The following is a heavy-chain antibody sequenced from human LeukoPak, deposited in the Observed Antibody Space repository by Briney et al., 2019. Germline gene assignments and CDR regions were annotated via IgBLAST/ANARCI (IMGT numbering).Heavy chain of an antibody. D-gene: IGHD2-21*01. CDR3: AKDTNCGGDCYFYYFDY. J-gene: IGHJ4*02. CDR1: GFTFSSYG. CDR2: IRYDGSNK. V-gene: IGHV3-30*02. Sequence: PGGSLRLSCAASGFTFSSYGMHWVRQAPGKGLEWVAFIRYDGSNKYYADSVKGRFTTSRDNSKNTLYLQMNSLRTEDTAVYYCAKDTNCGGDCYFYYFDYWGQGTLVTVSS.